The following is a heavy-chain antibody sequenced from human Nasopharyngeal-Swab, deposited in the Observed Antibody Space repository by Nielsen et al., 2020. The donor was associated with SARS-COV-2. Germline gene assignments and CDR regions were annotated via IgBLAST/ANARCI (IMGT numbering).Heavy chain of an antibody. J-gene: IGHJ4*02. D-gene: IGHD3-22*01. CDR2: IRYDGSDY. CDR3: ARQDSSAYYYVFNY. Sequence: GGSLRLSCAASGFTCSSYAMNWVRQAPGKGLEWVAFIRYDGSDYYYADSVEGRFTISRDNSKNTLYLQLNSLRAEDTAVYYCARQDSSAYYYVFNYWGQGTLVTVSS. CDR1: GFTCSSYA. V-gene: IGHV3-30*02.